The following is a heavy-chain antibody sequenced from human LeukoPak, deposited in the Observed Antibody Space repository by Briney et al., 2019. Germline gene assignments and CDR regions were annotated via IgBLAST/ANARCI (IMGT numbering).Heavy chain of an antibody. Sequence: GASVTVSFKASVGTFSSEDMSWVRQAPGQGLAGMGGISPIFGTSNYAQKFQGRVTITTDESTSTGYMELSSLRSEDTAVYYCARGGKATFRGPFDSWGQGTLVTVSS. CDR3: ARGGKATFRGPFDS. V-gene: IGHV1-69*05. J-gene: IGHJ4*02. D-gene: IGHD5-24*01. CDR1: VGTFSSED. CDR2: ISPIFGTS.